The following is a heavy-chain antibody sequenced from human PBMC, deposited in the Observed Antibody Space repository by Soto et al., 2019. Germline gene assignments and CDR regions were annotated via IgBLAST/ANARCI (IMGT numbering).Heavy chain of an antibody. CDR3: ASSLYDFWSGQRFGYYYGMDV. D-gene: IGHD3-3*01. CDR1: GGSISSSSYY. CDR2: IYYSGST. J-gene: IGHJ6*02. V-gene: IGHV4-39*01. Sequence: SETLSLTCTVSGGSISSSSYYWGWIRQPPGKGLEWIGSIYYSGSTYYNPSLKSRVTISVNTSKNQFSLKLSSVTAADTAVYYCASSLYDFWSGQRFGYYYGMDVWGQGTTVTVSS.